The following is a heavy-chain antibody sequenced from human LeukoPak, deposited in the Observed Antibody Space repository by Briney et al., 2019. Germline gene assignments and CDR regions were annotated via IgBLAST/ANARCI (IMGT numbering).Heavy chain of an antibody. V-gene: IGHV3-9*03. D-gene: IGHD6-13*01. CDR2: ISWNSGSI. CDR3: AKALYSSSWRLSPFDY. CDR1: AFTFDAYA. Sequence: GGSLRLSCAASAFTFDAYAMHWVRQAPGKGLEWGSGISWNSGSIAYADSVKGRFTISRDNATNSLYLQMNSLRVEDMALYYCAKALYSSSWRLSPFDYWGQGTLVTVSS. J-gene: IGHJ4*02.